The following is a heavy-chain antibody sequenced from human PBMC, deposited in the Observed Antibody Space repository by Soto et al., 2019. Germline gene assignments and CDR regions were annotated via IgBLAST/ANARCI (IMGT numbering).Heavy chain of an antibody. CDR1: GGSISSNY. D-gene: IGHD3-22*01. CDR2: VYTSGST. Sequence: PSETLSLTCTVSGGSISSNYWSWIRQPAGKGLEWIGRVYTSGSTNYNPSLRSRVTMSVDTSKKQFSLKLSSVTAADTAVYYCARGSGVYYYLFDSWGQGPLVTVSS. J-gene: IGHJ4*02. V-gene: IGHV4-4*07. CDR3: ARGSGVYYYLFDS.